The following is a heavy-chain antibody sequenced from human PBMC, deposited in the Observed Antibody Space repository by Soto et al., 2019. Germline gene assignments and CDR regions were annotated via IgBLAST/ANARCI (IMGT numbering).Heavy chain of an antibody. CDR3: ANLNALVVPAPYYYYYGMDV. J-gene: IGHJ6*02. V-gene: IGHV3-23*01. CDR1: GFTFSSYA. D-gene: IGHD2-2*01. CDR2: ISGSGGST. Sequence: GGSLRLSCAASGFTFSSYAMSWVRQAPGKGLEWVSAISGSGGSTYYADSVKGRFTISRDNSKNTLYLQMNSLRAEDTAVYYCANLNALVVPAPYYYYYGMDVWGQGTTVTVSS.